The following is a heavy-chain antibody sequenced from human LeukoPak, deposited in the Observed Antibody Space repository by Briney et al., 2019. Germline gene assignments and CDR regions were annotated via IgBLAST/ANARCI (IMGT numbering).Heavy chain of an antibody. Sequence: GGSLRLSCAASGISFRNYAMSWVRQAPARGPEWVSSLRGNDETFYADSVKGRFTLSRDDSRNTVYLQLNNLRVEDTAIYYCARASWVSDPDAVRWGQGTHVTVSS. CDR3: ARASWVSDPDAVR. D-gene: IGHD3-10*01. CDR2: LRGNDET. V-gene: IGHV3-23*01. CDR1: GISFRNYA. J-gene: IGHJ4*02.